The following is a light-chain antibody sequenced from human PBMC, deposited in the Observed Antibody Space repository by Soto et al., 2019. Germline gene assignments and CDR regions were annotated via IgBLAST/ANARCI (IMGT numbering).Light chain of an antibody. CDR2: EVS. Sequence: QSVLTQPASVSGSPGQSITISCTGTRTDVGGYNFVSWYQQHPGKAPKLIIYEVSNRPSGVSNRFSGSKSDNTASLTISGLQAEDEADYYCCSFSSSSTLYVFGTGTKVTVL. J-gene: IGLJ1*01. V-gene: IGLV2-14*01. CDR3: CSFSSSSTLYV. CDR1: RTDVGGYNF.